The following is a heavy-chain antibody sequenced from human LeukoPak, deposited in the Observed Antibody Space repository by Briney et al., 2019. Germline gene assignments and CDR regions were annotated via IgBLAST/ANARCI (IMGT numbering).Heavy chain of an antibody. V-gene: IGHV3-33*01. J-gene: IGHJ3*02. Sequence: PGGSLRLSCAAPGFTFSNYDMHWARQAPGKGLEWVAVIWYDGSNKYYADSVKGRFTISRDNSKNTLYLQMNSLRAEDTAVYYCARDDYGGKLDIWGQGTVVTVSS. CDR3: ARDDYGGKLDI. CDR2: IWYDGSNK. D-gene: IGHD4-23*01. CDR1: GFTFSNYD.